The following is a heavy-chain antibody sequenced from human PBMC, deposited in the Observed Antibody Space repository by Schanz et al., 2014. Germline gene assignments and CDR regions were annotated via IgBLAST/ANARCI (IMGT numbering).Heavy chain of an antibody. D-gene: IGHD2-2*01. CDR1: GYTFSDSY. Sequence: QEQLVQSGAEVRKPGASVKVSCKASGYTFSDSYVHWVRQAPGQGLEWMGWINPDSGDTNFAQKFQGWVTMTRDKSITTAYMELSRLKSDDTAVYYCARDRRRYCSTASCLHDNWFDPWGQGTLVTVSS. J-gene: IGHJ5*02. CDR3: ARDRRRYCSTASCLHDNWFDP. CDR2: INPDSGDT. V-gene: IGHV1-2*04.